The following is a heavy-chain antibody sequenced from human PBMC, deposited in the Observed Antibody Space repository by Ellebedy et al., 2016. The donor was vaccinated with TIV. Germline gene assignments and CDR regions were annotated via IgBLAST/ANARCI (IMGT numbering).Heavy chain of an antibody. V-gene: IGHV3-23*01. Sequence: GESLKISCAASGFTFSSYAMSWVRQAPGKGLEWVSAISGSGAITYYADSVKGRLTISRDNSKNTVYLQMNNLRAEDTAVYYCAKDPAFVYDTSYYYRDFWGQGTLVTVSS. CDR2: ISGSGAIT. D-gene: IGHD3-22*01. CDR1: GFTFSSYA. CDR3: AKDPAFVYDTSYYYRDF. J-gene: IGHJ4*02.